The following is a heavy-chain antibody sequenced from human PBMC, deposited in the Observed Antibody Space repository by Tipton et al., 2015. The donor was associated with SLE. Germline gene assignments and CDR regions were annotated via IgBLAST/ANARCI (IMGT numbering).Heavy chain of an antibody. CDR3: ARLGQRRLSGNYRYGSFDI. Sequence: TLSLTCTVSGDSISTDNYYWGWTRQPAGKALEWIGHIYFSGQTYYNPSLKSRVTISIDTSKNQFALKVTSVTAADTAGYYCARLGQRRLSGNYRYGSFDIWGQGTMVTVSS. CDR2: IYFSGQT. V-gene: IGHV4-61*09. CDR1: GDSISTDNYY. D-gene: IGHD5-18*01. J-gene: IGHJ3*02.